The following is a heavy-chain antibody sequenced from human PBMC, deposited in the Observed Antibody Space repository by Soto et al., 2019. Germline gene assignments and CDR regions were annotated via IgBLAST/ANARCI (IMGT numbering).Heavy chain of an antibody. CDR3: ARGGRDYDFWSGYYWGNYYYYGMDV. J-gene: IGHJ6*02. CDR2: IYYSGST. V-gene: IGHV4-59*01. D-gene: IGHD3-3*01. CDR1: GGSISSYY. Sequence: QVQLQESGPGLVKPSETLSLTCTVSGGSISSYYWSWIRQPPGKGLEWIGYIYYSGSTNYNPSLKSRVTISVDTSKNQFSLKLSSVTAADTAVYYCARGGRDYDFWSGYYWGNYYYYGMDVWGRGTTVTVSS.